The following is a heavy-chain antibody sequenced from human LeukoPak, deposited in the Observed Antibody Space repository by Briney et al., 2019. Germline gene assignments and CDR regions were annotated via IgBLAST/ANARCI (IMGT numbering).Heavy chain of an antibody. D-gene: IGHD3-22*01. CDR1: GFTFSDYY. CDR2: ISSSGSTI. V-gene: IGHV3-11*04. CDR3: ARTEYYYDSSGYYYSYYVDY. Sequence: GGSLRLSCAASGFTFSDYYMSWIRQAPGKGLEWVSYISSSGSTIYYADSVKGRFTISRDNAKNSLYLQMNSLRAEDSAVYYCARTEYYYDSSGYYYSYYVDYWGQGTLVTVSS. J-gene: IGHJ4*02.